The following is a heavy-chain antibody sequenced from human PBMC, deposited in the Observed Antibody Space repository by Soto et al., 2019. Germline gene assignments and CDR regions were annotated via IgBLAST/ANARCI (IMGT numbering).Heavy chain of an antibody. D-gene: IGHD4-4*01. V-gene: IGHV6-1*01. CDR2: TYYRSKWYN. CDR3: ARKTVTKGNWDFDC. CDR1: GDSVSSNSAA. J-gene: IGHJ4*02. Sequence: SQTLSLTCAISGDSVSSNSAAWNWIRQSPSRGLEWLGRTYYRSKWYNDYAVSVKSRITSNPDTSKNQFSLQVNSVTPEDRAGDYCARKTVTKGNWDFDCWCQGTLATVS.